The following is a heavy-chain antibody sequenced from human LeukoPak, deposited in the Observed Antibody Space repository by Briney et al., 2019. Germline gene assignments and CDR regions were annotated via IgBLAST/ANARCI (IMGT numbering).Heavy chain of an antibody. CDR2: IKQDESEK. D-gene: IGHD3-16*01. CDR3: ARDQDDYVWGSFDY. CDR1: GFTFSSYW. V-gene: IGHV3-7*01. J-gene: IGHJ4*02. Sequence: GGSLRLSCAASGFTFSSYWMSWVRQAPGKGLEWVANIKQDESEKYYVDSVKGRFTISRDNAKNSLYLQMNSLRAEDTAVYYCARDQDDYVWGSFDYWGQGTLVTVSS.